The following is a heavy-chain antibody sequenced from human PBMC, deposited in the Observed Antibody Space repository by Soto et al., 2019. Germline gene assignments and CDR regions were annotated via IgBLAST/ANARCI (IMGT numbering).Heavy chain of an antibody. CDR2: MNPGSGDT. J-gene: IGHJ5*02. CDR1: GYSFTNNY. Sequence: ASVNVSFKASGYSFTNNYVTWVRQATGQWLELMGWMNPGSGDTGYAQKFQGRVTMNRDISIATAYMELSSLRSDDTAIYYCARMATFGCLSWFKPWGQGRLDNVSS. V-gene: IGHV1-8*01. CDR3: ARMATFGCLSWFKP. D-gene: IGHD3-16*01.